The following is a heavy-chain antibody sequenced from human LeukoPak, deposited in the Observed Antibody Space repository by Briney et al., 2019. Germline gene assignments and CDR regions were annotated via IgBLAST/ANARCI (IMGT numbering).Heavy chain of an antibody. D-gene: IGHD5-24*01. CDR2: ISGSGGST. CDR3: AKDYGGLQFLPGAFFDY. Sequence: GGSLRLSCAASGFTFSSYAMSWVRQAPGKGLEWVSAISGSGGSTYYADSVKGRFTISRDNSKNTLYLQMNSLRAEDTAVYYCAKDYGGLQFLPGAFFDYWGQGTLVTVSS. J-gene: IGHJ4*02. CDR1: GFTFSSYA. V-gene: IGHV3-23*01.